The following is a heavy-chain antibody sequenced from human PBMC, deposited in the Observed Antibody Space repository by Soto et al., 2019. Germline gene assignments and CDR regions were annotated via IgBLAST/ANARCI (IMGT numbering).Heavy chain of an antibody. D-gene: IGHD3-10*01. CDR1: GGSISSYY. CDR3: AGETMVRGVSSWFDP. Sequence: SETLSLTCTVSGGSISSYYWSCIRQPPGKGLEWIGYIYYSGSTNYNPSLKSRVTISVDTSKNQFSLKLSSVTAADTAVYYCAGETMVRGVSSWFDPWGQGTLVTVSS. J-gene: IGHJ5*02. V-gene: IGHV4-59*01. CDR2: IYYSGST.